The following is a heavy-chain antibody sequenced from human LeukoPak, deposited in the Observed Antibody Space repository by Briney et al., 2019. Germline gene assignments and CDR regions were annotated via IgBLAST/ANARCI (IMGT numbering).Heavy chain of an antibody. J-gene: IGHJ6*02. CDR2: IYYSGST. CDR1: GGSISSYY. D-gene: IGHD3-10*01. CDR3: ARGRDYYGSGSYGPIYYYYGMDV. V-gene: IGHV4-59*01. Sequence: PSETLSLTWTVSGGSISSYYWSWIRQPPGKGLEWIGYIYYSGSTNYNPSLKSRVTISVDTSKNQFSLKLSSVTAADTAVYYCARGRDYYGSGSYGPIYYYYGMDVWGQGTTVTVSS.